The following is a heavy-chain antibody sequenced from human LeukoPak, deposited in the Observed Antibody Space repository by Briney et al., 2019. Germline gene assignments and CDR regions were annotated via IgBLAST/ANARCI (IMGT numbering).Heavy chain of an antibody. CDR2: ISGSGGST. D-gene: IGHD6-19*01. J-gene: IGHJ4*02. Sequence: GGSLRLSCAASGFTFSSYAMSWVRQAPGKGLEWVSAISGSGGSTYCADSVKGRFTISRDNSKNTLYLQMNSLRAEDTAVYYCAKIPPGYSSGWYDYWGQGTLVTVSS. CDR3: AKIPPGYSSGWYDY. CDR1: GFTFSSYA. V-gene: IGHV3-23*01.